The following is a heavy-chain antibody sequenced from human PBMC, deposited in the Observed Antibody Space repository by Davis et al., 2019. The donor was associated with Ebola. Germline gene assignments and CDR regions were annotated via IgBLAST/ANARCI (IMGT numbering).Heavy chain of an antibody. J-gene: IGHJ6*02. CDR2: IFPDDSDT. D-gene: IGHD6-13*01. CDR3: ARRRIAAAPYYYYGMDV. CDR1: GYNFANYW. Sequence: GESLKISCQGSGYNFANYWITWVRQMPGKGLEWVGIIFPDDSDTTYSPSFQGQVTISADKSISTAYLQWSSLKASDSAMYYCARRRIAAAPYYYYGMDVWGQGTTVTVSS. V-gene: IGHV5-51*01.